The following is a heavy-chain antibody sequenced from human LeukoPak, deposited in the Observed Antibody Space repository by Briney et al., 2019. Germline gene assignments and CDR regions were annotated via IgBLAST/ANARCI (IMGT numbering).Heavy chain of an antibody. CDR1: GFTFSSHV. J-gene: IGHJ4*02. CDR3: AKRAIQPPGTVY. CDR2: MSSGGDFV. Sequence: PGGSLRLSCATSGFTFSSHVMSWVRQAPGKGLEWVSTMSSGGDFVYYGGAVKGRFTASRDNSKNTLYLQMNNLRVEDTAIYYCAKRAIQPPGTVYWGQGALVTVSS. D-gene: IGHD2-2*02. V-gene: IGHV3-23*01.